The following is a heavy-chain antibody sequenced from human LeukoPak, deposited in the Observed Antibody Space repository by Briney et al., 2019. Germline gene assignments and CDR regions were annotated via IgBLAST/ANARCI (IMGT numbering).Heavy chain of an antibody. Sequence: PETLSLTCAVYGGSFSGYYWSWIRQPPGKGLEWIGEINHSGSTNYNPSLKSRVTISVDTSKNQFSLKLNSVTAADTAVYYCARGGDYGDYWWFDPWGQGTLVTVSS. V-gene: IGHV4-34*01. CDR2: INHSGST. CDR1: GGSFSGYY. J-gene: IGHJ5*02. D-gene: IGHD4-17*01. CDR3: ARGGDYGDYWWFDP.